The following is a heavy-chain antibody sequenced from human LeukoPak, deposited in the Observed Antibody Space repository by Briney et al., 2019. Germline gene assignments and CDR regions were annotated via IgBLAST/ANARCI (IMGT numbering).Heavy chain of an antibody. CDR2: IYTSGST. CDR3: ARGLARAMAGYYYYYGMDV. V-gene: IGHV4-4*07. CDR1: GGSISSYY. J-gene: IGHJ6*02. D-gene: IGHD6-19*01. Sequence: SETPSLTCTVSGGSISSYYWSWVRQPAGKGLEWIGRIYTSGSTNYNPSLKSRVTMSVDTSKNQFSLKLSPVTAADTAVYYCARGLARAMAGYYYYYGMDVWGQGTTVTVSS.